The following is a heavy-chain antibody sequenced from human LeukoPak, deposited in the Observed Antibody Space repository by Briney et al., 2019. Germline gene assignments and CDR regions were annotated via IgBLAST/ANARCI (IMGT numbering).Heavy chain of an antibody. CDR2: IRYDGSNK. CDR3: AVSSRGHDAFDI. Sequence: PGGSLRLSCAASGFTFSNAWMSWVRQAPGKGLEWVAFIRYDGSNKYYADSVKGRFTISRDNSKNTLYLRMNSLRAEDTAVYYCAVSSRGHDAFDIWGQGTMVTVSS. CDR1: GFTFSNAW. J-gene: IGHJ3*02. D-gene: IGHD1-26*01. V-gene: IGHV3-30*02.